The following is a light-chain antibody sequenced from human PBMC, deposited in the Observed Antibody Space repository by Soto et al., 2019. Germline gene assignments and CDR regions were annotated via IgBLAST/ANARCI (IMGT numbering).Light chain of an antibody. V-gene: IGLV2-14*01. CDR1: SSDVGGYNF. Sequence: QSALTQPASLSGSPGQSITISCTGTSSDVGGYNFVSWYQHHPGQAPKLMMFEVNTRPSGVSNRFSGSKSGHTASLTISGLHAEDEADEYCSSYTSSSTKGLGTGTKVTVL. CDR3: SSYTSSSTKG. CDR2: EVN. J-gene: IGLJ1*01.